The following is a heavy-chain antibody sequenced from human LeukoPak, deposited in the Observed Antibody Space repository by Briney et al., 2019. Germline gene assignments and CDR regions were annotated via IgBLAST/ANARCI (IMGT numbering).Heavy chain of an antibody. CDR1: GFTFSSYA. V-gene: IGHV3-23*01. J-gene: IGHJ4*02. D-gene: IGHD2-8*01. CDR3: ARRGGTNGWGDFDY. Sequence: GGSLRLSCAASGFTFSSYAMNWVRQAPGKGLEWVSSISGSSYSTYYADSVKGRFTISRDNSKNPLYLEMNSLSAEDTAVYYCARRGGTNGWGDFDYWGQGTLVTVSS. CDR2: ISGSSYST.